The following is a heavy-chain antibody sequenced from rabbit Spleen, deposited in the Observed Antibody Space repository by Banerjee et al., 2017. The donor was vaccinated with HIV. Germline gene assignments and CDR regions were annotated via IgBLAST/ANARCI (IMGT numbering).Heavy chain of an antibody. V-gene: IGHV1S40*01. Sequence: QSLEESGGDLVKPGASLTLTCTASGVSFSFSSYMCWVRQAPGKGLEWIACIDTGSSGFTYFATWAKGRFTCSKTSSTTVTLQVTRLTAADTATYFCARDTGTSFSTYGMDLWGPGTLVTVS. CDR2: IDTGSSGFT. CDR3: ARDTGTSFSTYGMDL. D-gene: IGHD7-1*01. CDR1: GVSFSFSSY. J-gene: IGHJ6*01.